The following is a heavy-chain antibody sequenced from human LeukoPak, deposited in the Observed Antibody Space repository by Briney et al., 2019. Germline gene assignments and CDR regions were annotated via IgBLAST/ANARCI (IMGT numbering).Heavy chain of an antibody. CDR1: GGSISSRSYY. CDR2: IYYTGTT. J-gene: IGHJ4*02. V-gene: IGHV4-61*05. D-gene: IGHD5-18*01. CDR3: ARGYGRYFDY. Sequence: SETLSLTCSVSGGSISSRSYYWGWVRQPPGKGLEWIGYIYYTGTTDYNPSLKSRVTISVDTSKNQFSLKLSSVTAADTAVYYCARGYGRYFDYWGQGTLVTVSS.